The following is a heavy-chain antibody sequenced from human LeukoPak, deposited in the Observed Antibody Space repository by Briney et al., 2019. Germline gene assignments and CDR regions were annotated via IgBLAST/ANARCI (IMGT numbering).Heavy chain of an antibody. J-gene: IGHJ5*02. V-gene: IGHV4-34*01. CDR1: GGSFSGYY. CDR3: ARGRGYSYGPNWFDP. Sequence: SETLSLTCAVYGGSFSGYYWSWIRQPPGKGLEWIGEINRSGSTNYNPSLKSRVTISVDTPKNQFSLKLSSVTAADTAVYYCARGRGYSYGPNWFDPWGQGTLVTVSS. CDR2: INRSGST. D-gene: IGHD5-18*01.